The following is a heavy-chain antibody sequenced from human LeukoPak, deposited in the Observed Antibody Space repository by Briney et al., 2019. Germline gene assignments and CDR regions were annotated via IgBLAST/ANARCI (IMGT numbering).Heavy chain of an antibody. Sequence: GGSLRLSCAASGFTFGSYAMSWVRQAPGKGLEWVPTITGSGGSTYYADSVKGRFTISRDNSKNTLYLQMNSLRAEDTAVYYCAKDLWPPYYYDSNNYHAFDIWGQGTMVTASS. D-gene: IGHD3-22*01. CDR3: AKDLWPPYYYDSNNYHAFDI. J-gene: IGHJ3*02. CDR2: ITGSGGST. V-gene: IGHV3-23*01. CDR1: GFTFGSYA.